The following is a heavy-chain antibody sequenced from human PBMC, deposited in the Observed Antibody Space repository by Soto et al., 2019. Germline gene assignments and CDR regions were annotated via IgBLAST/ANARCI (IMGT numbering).Heavy chain of an antibody. CDR2: IYPGDSDT. V-gene: IGHV5-51*01. CDR3: ARHLVGPGTPYYMDV. Sequence: EVQLVQSGAEVKKPGESLQISCKGSGYSFTSYWIGWVRQMPGKGLEWMGIIYPGDSDTRYSPSFQGQVTISADKSISTAYLQWSSLKASDTAMYYCARHLVGPGTPYYMDVWGKGTTVTVSS. D-gene: IGHD1-26*01. CDR1: GYSFTSYW. J-gene: IGHJ6*03.